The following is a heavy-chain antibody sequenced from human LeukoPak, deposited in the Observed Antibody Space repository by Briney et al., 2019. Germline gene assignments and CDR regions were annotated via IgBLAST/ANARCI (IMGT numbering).Heavy chain of an antibody. D-gene: IGHD6-13*01. Sequence: PGGSLRLSCAASGFTVSSNYMSWVRQAPGKGLEWVSVIYSGGSTYYADSVKGRFTISRDNSKNTLYLQMNSLRAEDTAVYYCATGRVIAAAGLSFDYWGQGTLVTVSS. CDR3: ATGRVIAAAGLSFDY. V-gene: IGHV3-53*01. CDR2: IYSGGST. CDR1: GFTVSSNY. J-gene: IGHJ4*02.